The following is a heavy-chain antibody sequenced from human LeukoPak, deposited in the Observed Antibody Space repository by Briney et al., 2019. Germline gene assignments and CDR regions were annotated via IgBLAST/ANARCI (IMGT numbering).Heavy chain of an antibody. V-gene: IGHV4-59*08. J-gene: IGHJ4*02. CDR1: GGSISSYY. CDR3: ARHPKVRGVIDY. Sequence: SETLSLTCTVSGGSISSYYWSWIRQPPGKGMEWIGSIYYSGSTYYNPSLKSRVTISIDTSKNQFSLNLSSVTAADTAVYYCARHPKVRGVIDYWGQGTLVTVSS. D-gene: IGHD3-10*01. CDR2: IYYSGST.